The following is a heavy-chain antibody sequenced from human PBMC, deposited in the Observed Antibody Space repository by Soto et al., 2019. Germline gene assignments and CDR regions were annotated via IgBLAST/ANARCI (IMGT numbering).Heavy chain of an antibody. D-gene: IGHD2-21*01. CDR3: ASARHIGP. Sequence: EVYLVESGGGLVQPGASLRLSCAASGFTFSSYWMTWVRQAPGKGLEWVANINQDGSEKYYVDSVRGRFSISRDNAKNSLFLQMNSLRAEDTAVYYCASARHIGPWGQGTLVTVSS. J-gene: IGHJ5*02. V-gene: IGHV3-7*01. CDR1: GFTFSSYW. CDR2: INQDGSEK.